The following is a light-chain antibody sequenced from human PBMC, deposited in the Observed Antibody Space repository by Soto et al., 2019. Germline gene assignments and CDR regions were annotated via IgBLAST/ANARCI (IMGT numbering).Light chain of an antibody. V-gene: IGKV3-15*01. J-gene: IGKJ1*01. CDR3: QQYHNWWT. Sequence: IGMTQSPSTLSVSTGERATLSCRASQSVSSNLVWYQQKPGQAPRLLIYGASTRVTGIPARFSGSGSGTEFTLTISSLQSEDFAVYYCQQYHNWWTFGQGTKVDIK. CDR2: GAS. CDR1: QSVSSN.